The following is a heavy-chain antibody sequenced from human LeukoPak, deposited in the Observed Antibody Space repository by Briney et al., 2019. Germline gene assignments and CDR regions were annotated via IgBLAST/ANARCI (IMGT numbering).Heavy chain of an antibody. J-gene: IGHJ4*02. Sequence: GGSLRLSCIASGFTFSSYWMSWVRQAPGKGLKWVANIKQDGSEEYYVDSVKGRFTISRDNAKNSLYLQMNSLRAEDTAVYYCARAPREWLLGYYFDYWGQGTLVTVSS. CDR3: ARAPREWLLGYYFDY. CDR1: GFTFSSYW. CDR2: IKQDGSEE. V-gene: IGHV3-7*01. D-gene: IGHD3-3*01.